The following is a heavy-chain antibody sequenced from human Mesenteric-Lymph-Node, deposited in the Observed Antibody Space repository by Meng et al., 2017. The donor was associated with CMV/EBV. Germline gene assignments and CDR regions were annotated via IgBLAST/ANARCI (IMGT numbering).Heavy chain of an antibody. D-gene: IGHD2-2*02. CDR3: MTDPLYD. V-gene: IGHV3-21*01. CDR2: ISSAGTYI. J-gene: IGHJ4*02. Sequence: GESLKISCAASAVIFSRHTINWVRQAPGKGLEWVSSISSAGTYIHYAESVRGRVTISRDNAKNSVHLQMNSLRAEDTAVYYCMTDPLYDWGQGTLVTVSS. CDR1: AVIFSRHT.